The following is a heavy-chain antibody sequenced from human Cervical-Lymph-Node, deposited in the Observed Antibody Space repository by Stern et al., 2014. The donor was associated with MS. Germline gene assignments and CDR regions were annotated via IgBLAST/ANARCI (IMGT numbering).Heavy chain of an antibody. CDR2: IYTSGST. Sequence: VQLVESGPGLVKPSQTLSLTCTVSGGSISSGSYYWSWIRQPAGKGLEWIGRIYTSGSTNYNPSLKSRVTISVDTSKNQFHLKLGSVTAADTAVYYCARVGATTGYYYYGMDVWGQGTTVTVSS. J-gene: IGHJ6*02. D-gene: IGHD1-26*01. CDR3: ARVGATTGYYYYGMDV. CDR1: GGSISSGSYY. V-gene: IGHV4-61*02.